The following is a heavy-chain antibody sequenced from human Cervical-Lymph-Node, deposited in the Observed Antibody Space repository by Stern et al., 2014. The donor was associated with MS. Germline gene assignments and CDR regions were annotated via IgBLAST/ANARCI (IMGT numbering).Heavy chain of an antibody. D-gene: IGHD3-22*01. Sequence: VQLVESGAEVKKPGASVKVSCTASGYTFTSYSIHWVRQAPGQGLEWMGWINAGNGHKEFSQKFQDRVTFTGDTSASTAYMELSSLRSEDTAVYYCARGDRVFDVWGQGTLVTVSS. CDR1: GYTFTSYS. V-gene: IGHV1-3*01. CDR3: ARGDRVFDV. J-gene: IGHJ3*01. CDR2: INAGNGHK.